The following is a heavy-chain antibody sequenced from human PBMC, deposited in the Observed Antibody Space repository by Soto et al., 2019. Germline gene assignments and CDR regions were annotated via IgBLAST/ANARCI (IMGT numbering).Heavy chain of an antibody. CDR2: IKQDGSEK. CDR3: AREYTDWPVAYGLDV. V-gene: IGHV3-7*01. Sequence: GGSLRLSCAASGFTFSSYWMSWVRQAPGKGLEWVANIKQDGSEKYYVDSVKGRFTISRDDAKNSVSLQMNSLRAEDTAVYYCAREYTDWPVAYGLDVWGQGTTVTVS. J-gene: IGHJ6*02. CDR1: GFTFSSYW. D-gene: IGHD3-9*01.